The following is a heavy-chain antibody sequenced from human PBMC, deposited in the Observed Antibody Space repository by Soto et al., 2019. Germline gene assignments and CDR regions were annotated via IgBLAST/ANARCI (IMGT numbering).Heavy chain of an antibody. J-gene: IGHJ4*02. CDR3: ARPTMIRGVLGY. Sequence: QVQLVESGEGVVQPGRSLRLSCAASGFIFNNYGMHWVRQAPGKGLEWVAVISYDGSEKYYADSVKGRFTISRDNFKNTLYLKMNSLRAEDTAVYYCARPTMIRGVLGYWGQGTLVTISS. CDR1: GFIFNNYG. D-gene: IGHD3-10*01. V-gene: IGHV3-30*03. CDR2: ISYDGSEK.